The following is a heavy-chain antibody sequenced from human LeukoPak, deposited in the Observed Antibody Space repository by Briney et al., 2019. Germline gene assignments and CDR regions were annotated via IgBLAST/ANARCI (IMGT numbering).Heavy chain of an antibody. V-gene: IGHV3-53*01. D-gene: IGHD3-10*01. CDR1: GFTVSSNY. CDR3: AGGLLWFGELGFGLDV. CDR2: VYSGGST. Sequence: GGSLRLSCAASGFTVSSNYMSWVRQAPGKGLEWVSVVYSGGSTYYADSVKGRFTISRDNSKNTLYLQMNSLRAEDTAVYYCAGGLLWFGELGFGLDVWGQGTTVTVSS. J-gene: IGHJ6*02.